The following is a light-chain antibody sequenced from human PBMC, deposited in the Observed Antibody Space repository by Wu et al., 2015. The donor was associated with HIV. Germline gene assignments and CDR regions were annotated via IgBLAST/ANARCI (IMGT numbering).Light chain of an antibody. CDR2: GAS. CDR3: QQYNNGPRT. V-gene: IGKV3-15*01. Sequence: EIVLTQSPGTLSLSPGERATLSCRASQSVYSSYLAWYQQKPGQAPRLLIYGASTRATGIPARFSGSGSGTEFTLTISSMQSEDFAVYYCQQYNNGPRTFGQGTKVEVK. J-gene: IGKJ1*01. CDR1: QSVYSSY.